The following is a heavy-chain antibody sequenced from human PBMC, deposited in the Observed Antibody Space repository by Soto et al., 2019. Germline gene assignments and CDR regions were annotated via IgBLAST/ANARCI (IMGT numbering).Heavy chain of an antibody. CDR3: AKKDSGATTISRGAFDY. D-gene: IGHD1-26*01. Sequence: PGGSLRLSCAASGFTFSTYAMSWVRQAPGKGLEWVSGISGSGGNTYYADSVRGRFTIFRDNSRNTLYLQMNSLKAEDTAVYYCAKKDSGATTISRGAFDYWGQGTLVTSPQ. CDR2: ISGSGGNT. V-gene: IGHV3-23*01. J-gene: IGHJ4*02. CDR1: GFTFSTYA.